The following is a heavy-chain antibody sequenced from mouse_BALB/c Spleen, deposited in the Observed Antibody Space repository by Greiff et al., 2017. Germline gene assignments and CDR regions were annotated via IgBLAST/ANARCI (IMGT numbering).Heavy chain of an antibody. J-gene: IGHJ2*01. Sequence: QVQLQQPGAELVKPGASVKMSCKASGYTFTSYNMHWVKQTPGQGLEWIGAIYPGNGDTSYNQKFKGKATLTADKSSSTAYMQLSSLTSEDSAVYYCARLDGNYGLYYFDYWGQGTTLTVSS. CDR2: IYPGNGDT. D-gene: IGHD2-1*01. CDR1: GYTFTSYN. CDR3: ARLDGNYGLYYFDY. V-gene: IGHV1-12*01.